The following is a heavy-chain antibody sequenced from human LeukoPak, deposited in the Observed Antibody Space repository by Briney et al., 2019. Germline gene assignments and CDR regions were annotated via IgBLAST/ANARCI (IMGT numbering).Heavy chain of an antibody. CDR3: AREGTESQAVAFDI. CDR2: IYSSGST. CDR1: GGSFSGHY. Sequence: SETLSLTCAVSGGSFSGHYWGWIRQPPGKGLEWIGSIYSSGSTYYNPSLKSRVTISVDTSKNQFSLKLTSVTAADTAVYYCAREGTESQAVAFDIWGQGTMVTVSS. J-gene: IGHJ3*02. V-gene: IGHV4-39*07. D-gene: IGHD1-1*01.